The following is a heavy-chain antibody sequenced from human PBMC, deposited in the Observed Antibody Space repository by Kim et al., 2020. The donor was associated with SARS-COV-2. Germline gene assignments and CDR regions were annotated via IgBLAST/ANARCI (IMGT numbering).Heavy chain of an antibody. Sequence: GGSLRLSCAASGFTFSSYSMNWVRQAPGKGLEWVSYISSSSSTIYYADSVKGRFTISRDNAKNSLYLQMNSLRAEDTAVYYCARETVDYDILTGYYGIDYWGQGTLVTVSS. CDR3: ARETVDYDILTGYYGIDY. CDR1: GFTFSSYS. D-gene: IGHD3-9*01. CDR2: ISSSSSTI. V-gene: IGHV3-48*04. J-gene: IGHJ4*02.